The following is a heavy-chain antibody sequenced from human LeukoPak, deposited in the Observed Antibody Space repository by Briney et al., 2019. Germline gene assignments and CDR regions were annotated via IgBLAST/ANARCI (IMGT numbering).Heavy chain of an antibody. CDR2: ISSSGSPK. CDR1: GFTFSSYE. V-gene: IGHV3-48*03. CDR3: ARGGYGSGSYCPY. Sequence: PGGSLRLSCAASGFTFSSYEMNWVRQAPGKGLEWVSYISSSGSPKYYADSVKGRFTISRDNAKNSLYLQMNSLRAEDTAVYYCARGGYGSGSYCPYWGRGTLVTVSS. J-gene: IGHJ4*02. D-gene: IGHD3-10*01.